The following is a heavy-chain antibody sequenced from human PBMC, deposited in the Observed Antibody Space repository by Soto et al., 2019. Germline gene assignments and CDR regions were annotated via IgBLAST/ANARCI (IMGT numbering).Heavy chain of an antibody. D-gene: IGHD3-3*01. CDR2: ISSSSSTI. CDR1: GFTFSSYS. Sequence: GGSLRLSCAASGFTFSSYSMNWVRQAPGKGLEWVSYISSSSSTIYYADSVKGRFTISRDNAKNSLYLQMNSLRDEDTAVYYCARETQDDFWSGYYRDYWGQGTLVTVSS. V-gene: IGHV3-48*02. CDR3: ARETQDDFWSGYYRDY. J-gene: IGHJ4*02.